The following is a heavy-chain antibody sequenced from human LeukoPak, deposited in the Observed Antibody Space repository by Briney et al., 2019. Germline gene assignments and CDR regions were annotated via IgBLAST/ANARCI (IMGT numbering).Heavy chain of an antibody. Sequence: GGSLRLSCAASGFTFSSYGMHWVRQAPGKGLEWVAFIRYDGSNKYCADSVKGRFTISRDNSKNTLYLQMNSLRAEDTAVYYCAKDFLPGRAAGTRAVAVPYFDYWGQGTLVTVSS. CDR3: AKDFLPGRAAGTRAVAVPYFDY. D-gene: IGHD6-13*01. V-gene: IGHV3-30*02. CDR2: IRYDGSNK. CDR1: GFTFSSYG. J-gene: IGHJ4*02.